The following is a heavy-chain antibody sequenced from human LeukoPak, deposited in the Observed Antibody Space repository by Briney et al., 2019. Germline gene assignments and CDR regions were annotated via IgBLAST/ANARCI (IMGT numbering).Heavy chain of an antibody. CDR1: GYTLTELS. D-gene: IGHD6-13*01. Sequence: ASVKVSCKVSGYTLTELSMHWVRQAPGKGLEWMGGFDPEDGETIYAQKFQGRVTITRNTSISTAYMELSSLRSEDTAVYYCARVDRNYSSSWNFDYWGQGTLVTVSS. CDR2: FDPEDGET. J-gene: IGHJ4*02. V-gene: IGHV1-24*01. CDR3: ARVDRNYSSSWNFDY.